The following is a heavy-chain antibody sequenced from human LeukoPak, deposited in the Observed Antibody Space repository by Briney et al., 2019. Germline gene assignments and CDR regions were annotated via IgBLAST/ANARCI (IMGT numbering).Heavy chain of an antibody. J-gene: IGHJ4*02. CDR1: GGTFSSYA. CDR3: ASLQGGYCSSTSCPEIDY. Sequence: EASVKVSCKASGGTFSSYATSWVRQAPGQGLEWMGGIIPIFGTANYAQKFQGRVTITADKSTSTAYMELSSLRSEDTAVYYCASLQGGYCSSTSCPEIDYWGQGTLVTVSS. D-gene: IGHD2-2*01. V-gene: IGHV1-69*06. CDR2: IIPIFGTA.